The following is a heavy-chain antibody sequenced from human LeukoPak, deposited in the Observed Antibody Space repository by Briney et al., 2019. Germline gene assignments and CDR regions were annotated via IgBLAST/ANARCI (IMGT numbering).Heavy chain of an antibody. J-gene: IGHJ3*02. CDR3: ARVLRNWNDIDAFDI. Sequence: ASVKVSCKASGYTFTGYFLHWVRQAPGQGLDWMGWINPDSGDTNYAQKFQGRVTMTRDTSITTAYMELSSLRSHDTAVYYCARVLRNWNDIDAFDIWGQGTVVTVSS. D-gene: IGHD1-1*01. V-gene: IGHV1-2*02. CDR1: GYTFTGYF. CDR2: INPDSGDT.